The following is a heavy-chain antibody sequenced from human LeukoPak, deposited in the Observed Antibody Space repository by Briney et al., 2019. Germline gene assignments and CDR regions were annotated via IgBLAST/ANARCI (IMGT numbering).Heavy chain of an antibody. CDR1: GFTFSSYW. CDR2: VSGSGVST. V-gene: IGHV3-23*01. D-gene: IGHD1-20*01. J-gene: IGHJ4*02. Sequence: PGGSLRLSCAAAGFTFSSYWMTWVRQAPGKGPEWVSGVSGSGVSTYYADSVQGRFTISRDNSKNTLYLQMSSLRVDDTATYYCAKDALTLGSNWNRRPKTDHEYWGQGTLVTVSS. CDR3: AKDALTLGSNWNRRPKTDHEY.